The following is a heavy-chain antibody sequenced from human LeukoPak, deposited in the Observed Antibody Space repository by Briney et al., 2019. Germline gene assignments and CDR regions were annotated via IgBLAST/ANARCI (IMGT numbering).Heavy chain of an antibody. CDR1: GFTFTNAW. D-gene: IGHD6-6*01. CDR3: ATDIAARPDRPYYFDY. CDR2: IKSNNDGGTT. J-gene: IGHJ4*02. Sequence: GGSLRLSCAASGFTFTNAWMSWVCQAPGKGLEWVGRIKSNNDGGTTDYAAPVKGRFTIPRDDSKNTLYLEMNSLYTEDTAVYYCATDIAARPDRPYYFDYWGQGTLVTVSS. V-gene: IGHV3-15*01.